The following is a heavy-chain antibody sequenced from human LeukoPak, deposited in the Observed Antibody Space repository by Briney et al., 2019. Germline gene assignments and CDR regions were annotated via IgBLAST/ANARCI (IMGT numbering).Heavy chain of an antibody. Sequence: GGSLRLSCAASGFTFSSYAMSWVRQAPGPGLEWVSAISGSSGSTSYANSVKGRFTISRANSKNTMYLPMNRLRAAATTGHYLARRAGAYSHPYDYWGQGSLVTVSS. V-gene: IGHV3-23*01. CDR3: ARRAGAYSHPYDY. J-gene: IGHJ4*02. D-gene: IGHD4/OR15-4a*01. CDR2: ISGSSGST. CDR1: GFTFSSYA.